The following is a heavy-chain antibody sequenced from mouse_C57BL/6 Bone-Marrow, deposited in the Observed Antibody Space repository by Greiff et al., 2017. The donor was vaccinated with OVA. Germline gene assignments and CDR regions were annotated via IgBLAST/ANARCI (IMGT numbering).Heavy chain of an antibody. CDR2: ISSGSSTI. V-gene: IGHV5-17*01. CDR3: ARRVLGYAMDY. Sequence: EVQGVESGGGLVKPGGSLKLSCAASGFTFSDYGMHWVRQAPEKGLEWVAYISSGSSTIYYADTVKGRVTISRDNAKNTLFLQMTSLRSEDTAMYYCARRVLGYAMDYWGQGTSVTVSS. CDR1: GFTFSDYG. D-gene: IGHD3-3*01. J-gene: IGHJ4*01.